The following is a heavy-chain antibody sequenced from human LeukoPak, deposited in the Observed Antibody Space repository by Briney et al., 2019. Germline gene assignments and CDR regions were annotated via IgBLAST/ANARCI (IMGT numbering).Heavy chain of an antibody. V-gene: IGHV4-59*01. Sequence: SETLSLTCTVSGGSISSYYWSWLRQPPGKGLERIGYIYYSGSTNYNPSLKSRVTISVDTSKNQFSLKLSSVTAADTAVYYCARALGYCSGGSCTRGYNWFDPWGQGTLVTVPS. CDR1: GGSISSYY. D-gene: IGHD2-15*01. J-gene: IGHJ5*02. CDR2: IYYSGST. CDR3: ARALGYCSGGSCTRGYNWFDP.